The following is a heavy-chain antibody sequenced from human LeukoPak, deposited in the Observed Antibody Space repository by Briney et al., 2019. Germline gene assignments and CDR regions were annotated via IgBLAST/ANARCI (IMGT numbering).Heavy chain of an antibody. V-gene: IGHV3-11*05. J-gene: IGHJ4*02. D-gene: IGHD2-2*01. CDR2: ISGSSSYS. CDR3: ARDGSRNY. Sequence: GGSLRLSCAAYGFTFSDYYMSWIRQAPGKGLEWVSCISGSSSYSNYADSVKGRFTISRDNAKNSLYLQMNSLRADDTAVYYCARDGSRNYWGQGTLVTVSS. CDR1: GFTFSDYY.